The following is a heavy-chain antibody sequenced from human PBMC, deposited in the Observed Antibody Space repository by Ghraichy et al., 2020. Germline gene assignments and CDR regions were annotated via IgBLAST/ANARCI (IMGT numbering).Heavy chain of an antibody. CDR2: IYHSGST. Sequence: SETLSLTCAVSGGSISSGGYSLSWIRQPPGKGLEWIGYIYHSGSTYYNPSLKSRVTISVDRSKNQFSLKLSSVTAADTAVYYCAGQNLDYDFWSGSRNGMDVWGQGTTVTVSS. D-gene: IGHD3-3*01. CDR1: GGSISSGGYS. CDR3: AGQNLDYDFWSGSRNGMDV. V-gene: IGHV4-30-2*01. J-gene: IGHJ6*02.